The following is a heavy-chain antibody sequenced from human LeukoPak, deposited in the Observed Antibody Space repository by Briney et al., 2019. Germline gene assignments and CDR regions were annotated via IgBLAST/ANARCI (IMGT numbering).Heavy chain of an antibody. J-gene: IGHJ4*01. CDR2: ISGSGDTI. CDR3: ARGQRYYDYVWGSYRSTYFDY. V-gene: IGHV3-11*04. CDR1: GFTFSDYY. D-gene: IGHD3-16*02. Sequence: GGSLRLSCAASGFTFSDYYMSWIRQAPGEGLELASYISGSGDTIYYADSVKGRFTISRDNAKVSLFLQMNSLRAEDTAVYYCARGQRYYDYVWGSYRSTYFDYWGQGALVTVSS.